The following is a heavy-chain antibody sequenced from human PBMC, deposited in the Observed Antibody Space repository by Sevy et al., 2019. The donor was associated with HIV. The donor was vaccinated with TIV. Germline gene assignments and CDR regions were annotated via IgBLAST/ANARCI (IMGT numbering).Heavy chain of an antibody. CDR3: AMVRVAAADPIFDY. CDR2: ISSSSTYI. J-gene: IGHJ4*02. Sequence: GGSLRLSCAASGFTFNSYSMNWVRQAPGKGLEWVSSISSSSTYIYYADSVKGRFTISRDNAKNSLYLQMNSLRAEDTAVYYCAMVRVAAADPIFDYWGQGTLVTVSS. D-gene: IGHD6-13*01. V-gene: IGHV3-21*01. CDR1: GFTFNSYS.